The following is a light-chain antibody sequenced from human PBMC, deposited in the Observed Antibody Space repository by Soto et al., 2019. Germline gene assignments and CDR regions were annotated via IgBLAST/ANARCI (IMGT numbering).Light chain of an antibody. CDR2: DAS. J-gene: IGKJ4*01. CDR1: QSVTTY. Sequence: EIVMTQSPATLSVSLGERATLSCRASQSVTTYLAWYQHKPGQAPRLLIYDASDRATGIPARFSGSGSGTDFTLIISNLEPEDFAVYYCQQRSRWPLTFGGGTKVDIK. CDR3: QQRSRWPLT. V-gene: IGKV3-11*01.